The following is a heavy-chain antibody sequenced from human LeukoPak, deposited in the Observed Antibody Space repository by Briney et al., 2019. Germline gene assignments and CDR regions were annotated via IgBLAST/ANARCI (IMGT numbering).Heavy chain of an antibody. D-gene: IGHD6-13*01. CDR1: GFTLSIYS. J-gene: IGHJ5*02. V-gene: IGHV3-48*04. CDR2: ISDSSSAI. Sequence: QSGGSLRLSCAASGFTLSIYSMTCVRHTPGKGPEWVSYISDSSSAIYSAASVEGRFTISKDNDKNSLYLQLSSLRVDDTAVYYCARGYGTSWFYSWGQGTLVTVSS. CDR3: ARGYGTSWFYS.